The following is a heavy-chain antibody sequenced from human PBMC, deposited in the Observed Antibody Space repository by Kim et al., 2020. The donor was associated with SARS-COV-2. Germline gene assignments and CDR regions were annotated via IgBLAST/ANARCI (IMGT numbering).Heavy chain of an antibody. CDR2: IKSKTDGGTT. D-gene: IGHD3-22*01. J-gene: IGHJ4*02. CDR1: GFTFSNAW. CDR3: TTDTVTYYYDSSGYASSNTLDC. V-gene: IGHV3-15*01. Sequence: GGSLRLSCAASGFTFSNAWMSWVRQAPGKGLEWVGRIKSKTDGGTTDYAAPVKGRFTISRDDSKNTLYLQMNSLKTEDTAVYYCTTDTVTYYYDSSGYASSNTLDCWGQGTLVTVAS.